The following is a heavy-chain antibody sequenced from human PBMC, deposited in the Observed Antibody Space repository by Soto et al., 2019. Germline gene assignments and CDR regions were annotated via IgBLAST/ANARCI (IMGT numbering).Heavy chain of an antibody. D-gene: IGHD6-13*01. V-gene: IGHV1-69*02. CDR1: GGTFSSYT. CDR3: AKGLIAAAGTWVDYYYYGMDV. J-gene: IGHJ6*02. CDR2: IIPILGIA. Sequence: ASVKVSCKASGGTFSSYTISWVRQAPGQGLEWMGRIIPILGIANYAQKFQGRVTITADKSTSTAYMELSSLRSEDTAVYYCAKGLIAAAGTWVDYYYYGMDVWGQGTTVTVSS.